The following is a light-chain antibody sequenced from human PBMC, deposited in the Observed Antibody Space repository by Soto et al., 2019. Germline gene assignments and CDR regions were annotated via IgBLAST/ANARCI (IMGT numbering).Light chain of an antibody. Sequence: EIVIMQSHATLSVSPGERTTLSCRASQSVSSNLAWYQQKPGQAPRXFIYGASTRATGIPARFSGSGSGTELTITISSLQSEDVEVYYCQQYNNWPRTFGQGTKVDIK. CDR1: QSVSSN. V-gene: IGKV3-15*01. CDR3: QQYNNWPRT. J-gene: IGKJ1*01. CDR2: GAS.